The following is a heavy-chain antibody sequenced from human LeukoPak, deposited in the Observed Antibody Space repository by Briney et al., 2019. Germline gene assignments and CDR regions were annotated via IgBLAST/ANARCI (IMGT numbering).Heavy chain of an antibody. CDR3: AKDGEIQLCEAFDY. Sequence: ASVKVSCKASGCTFTSYDINWVRQATGQGLEWMGWMNPNSGNTGYAQKFQGRVTMTRNTSISTAYMELSSLRSEDTAVYYCAKDGEIQLCEAFDYWGQGTLVTVSS. CDR2: MNPNSGNT. V-gene: IGHV1-8*01. J-gene: IGHJ4*02. D-gene: IGHD5-18*01. CDR1: GCTFTSYD.